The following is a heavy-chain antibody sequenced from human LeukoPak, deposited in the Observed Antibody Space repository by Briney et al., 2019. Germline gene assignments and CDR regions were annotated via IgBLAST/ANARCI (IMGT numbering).Heavy chain of an antibody. D-gene: IGHD6-19*01. J-gene: IGHJ4*02. CDR1: GFSFSTSG. V-gene: IGHV3-30*02. CDR2: IQSDGGNE. Sequence: GGSLRLSCAASGFSFSTSGMHWIRQAPGKGLEWVAFIQSDGGNEYYADSVKGRFTISRDNSKNTVHLQMNSLRAEDTAMYYCATPIAVAGRGELPFDYWGQGTLVTVSS. CDR3: ATPIAVAGRGELPFDY.